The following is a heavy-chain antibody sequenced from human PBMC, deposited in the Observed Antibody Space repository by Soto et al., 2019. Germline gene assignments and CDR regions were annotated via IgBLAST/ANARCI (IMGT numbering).Heavy chain of an antibody. Sequence: GWSLRLSCAASGFTFSDYYMSWIRQAPGKGLEWVSYISSSGSTIYYADSVKGRFTISRDNAKNSLYLQMNSLRAEDTAVYYCATLGTYYYDSSGPWGQGTLVTVSS. CDR3: ATLGTYYYDSSGP. CDR2: ISSSGSTI. D-gene: IGHD3-22*01. V-gene: IGHV3-11*01. J-gene: IGHJ5*02. CDR1: GFTFSDYY.